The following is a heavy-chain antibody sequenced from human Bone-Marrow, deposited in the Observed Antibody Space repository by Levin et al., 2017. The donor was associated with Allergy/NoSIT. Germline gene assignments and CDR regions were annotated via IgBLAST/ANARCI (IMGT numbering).Heavy chain of an antibody. CDR3: ARDLGVGYNHPHYFDY. CDR2: ISSSGSTV. J-gene: IGHJ4*02. V-gene: IGHV3-48*03. D-gene: IGHD5-24*01. Sequence: GGSLSLSCAASGFTFSSYEMNWVRQAPGKGLEWVSYISSSGSTVYYADSVKGRFTISRDNAKNSLYLQMNSLRAEDTAVYYCARDLGVGYNHPHYFDYWGQGTLVTVSS. CDR1: GFTFSSYE.